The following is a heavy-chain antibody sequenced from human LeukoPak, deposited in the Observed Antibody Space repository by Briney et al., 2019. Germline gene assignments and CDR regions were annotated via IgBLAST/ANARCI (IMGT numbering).Heavy chain of an antibody. D-gene: IGHD3-16*02. CDR2: FYRGDSR. CDR3: AKYWLNDEKITFGGVIVPQGWDYFDY. J-gene: IGHJ4*02. CDR1: GFTFSSYE. Sequence: GGSLRLSCAASGFTFSSYEMNWVRQAPGKGLEWVSIFYRGDSRHYSDSVKGRFTISRDNSKNTLYLQMNSLRAEDTAVYYCAKYWLNDEKITFGGVIVPQGWDYFDYWGQGTLVAVSS. V-gene: IGHV3-23*03.